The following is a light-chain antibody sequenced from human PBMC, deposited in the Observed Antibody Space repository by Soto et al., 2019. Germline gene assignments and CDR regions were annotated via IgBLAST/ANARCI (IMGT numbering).Light chain of an antibody. CDR3: QQYGSSGT. J-gene: IGKJ1*01. V-gene: IGKV3-20*01. Sequence: EIVLTQSPATLSVSPGGRATLSCRASQSISDTLAWHQQKPGQAPRLLIYGASNRATGIPDRFSGSGSGTDFTLTISRLEPEDFAVYYCQQYGSSGTFGQGTKVDIK. CDR2: GAS. CDR1: QSISDT.